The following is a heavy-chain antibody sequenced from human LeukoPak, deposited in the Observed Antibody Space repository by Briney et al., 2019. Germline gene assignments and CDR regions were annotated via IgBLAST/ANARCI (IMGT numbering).Heavy chain of an antibody. V-gene: IGHV1-46*01. CDR1: GYSFTSYY. Sequence: GASVKVSCKASGYSFTSYYMHWVRQAPGQGLEWMGFINPSGSSAAYAQKFQGRLTMTRDMFTSTDYMELTSLTSDDTAVYYCARDRNTVGRLGAFDIWGQGTMVTVSS. D-gene: IGHD5-12*01. J-gene: IGHJ3*02. CDR3: ARDRNTVGRLGAFDI. CDR2: INPSGSSA.